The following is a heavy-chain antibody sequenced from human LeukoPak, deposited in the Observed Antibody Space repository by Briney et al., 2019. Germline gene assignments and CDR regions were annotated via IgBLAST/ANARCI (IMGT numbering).Heavy chain of an antibody. J-gene: IGHJ3*02. Sequence: GASVKVSCKASGYTLTGYYMHWVRQAPGQGLEWMGWINPNSGGTNYAQKFQGRVTMTRDTSMSIAYMELSRLRSDDTAVYYCARVPITMIVVVMHTYAFDIWGQGTMVTVSS. D-gene: IGHD3-22*01. CDR1: GYTLTGYY. CDR3: ARVPITMIVVVMHTYAFDI. CDR2: INPNSGGT. V-gene: IGHV1-2*02.